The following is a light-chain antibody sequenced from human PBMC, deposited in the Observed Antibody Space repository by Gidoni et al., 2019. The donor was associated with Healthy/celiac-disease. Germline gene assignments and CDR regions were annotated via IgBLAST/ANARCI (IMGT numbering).Light chain of an antibody. V-gene: IGLV2-8*01. J-gene: IGLJ1*01. CDR3: SSYAGSNNFV. CDR2: EVS. Sequence: QSALTQPPSASGSPGQSVTISCTGTRSDVGGYNYVTWYQQHPGKAPKLMIYEVSKRPSGVPDRFSGSKSGNTASLTVSGLQADDEADYYCSSYAGSNNFVFGTGTKVTVL. CDR1: RSDVGGYNY.